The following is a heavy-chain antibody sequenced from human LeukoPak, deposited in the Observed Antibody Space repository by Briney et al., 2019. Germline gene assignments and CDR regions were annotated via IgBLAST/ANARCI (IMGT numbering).Heavy chain of an antibody. V-gene: IGHV2-5*01. J-gene: IGHJ3*02. CDR3: AHSRRLAGGFWSDSYDAFEI. Sequence: ESGPTLVNPTQTLTLTCTFSGLSLSTSGVGVGWIRQPPGKALEWLALIYWSDDKRYSPSLRSRLTITKDTSKNQVALRMTNMDPVDTATYYCAHSRRLAGGFWSDSYDAFEIWRGGTIVSVSS. CDR2: IYWSDDK. CDR1: GLSLSTSGVG. D-gene: IGHD3-3*01.